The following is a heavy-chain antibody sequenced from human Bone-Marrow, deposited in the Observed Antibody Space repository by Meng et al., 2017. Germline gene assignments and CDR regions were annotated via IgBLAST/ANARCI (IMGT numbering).Heavy chain of an antibody. V-gene: IGHV1-8*02. CDR2: MNPNSGNT. Sequence: ASVKVSCKASGYTFTSYGISWVRQATGQGLEWMGWMNPNSGNTGYAQKFQGRVTMTRNTSISTAYMELSSLRSEDTAVYYCARTSGTVTYYYYYYGMDVWGQGTTVTVSS. J-gene: IGHJ6*02. CDR3: ARTSGTVTYYYYYYGMDV. D-gene: IGHD4-17*01. CDR1: GYTFTSYG.